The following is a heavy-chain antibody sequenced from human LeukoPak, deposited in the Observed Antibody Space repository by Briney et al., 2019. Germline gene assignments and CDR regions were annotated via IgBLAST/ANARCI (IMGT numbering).Heavy chain of an antibody. J-gene: IGHJ4*02. CDR2: IYYSGST. D-gene: IGHD4-11*01. V-gene: IGHV4-59*01. CDR3: ARRYREVFDY. Sequence: SETLSLTCAVYGGSFSGYYWSWIRQPPGKGLEWIGYIYYSGSTNYNPSLKSRVTISVDTSKNQFSLKLSSVTAADTAVYYCARRYREVFDYWGQGTLVTVSS. CDR1: GGSFSGYY.